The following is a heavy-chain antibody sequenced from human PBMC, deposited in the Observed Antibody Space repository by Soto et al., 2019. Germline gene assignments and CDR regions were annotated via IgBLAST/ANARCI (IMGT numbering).Heavy chain of an antibody. CDR3: AKDSGYSSSLSDY. CDR2: ISGSGGST. Sequence: GGSLRLSCAASGFTFSSYAMSWVRQDPGKGLEWVSAISGSGGSTYYADSVKGRFTISRDNSKNTLYLQMNSLRAEDTAVYYCAKDSGYSSSLSDYWGQGTLVTVSS. CDR1: GFTFSSYA. D-gene: IGHD6-6*01. J-gene: IGHJ4*02. V-gene: IGHV3-23*01.